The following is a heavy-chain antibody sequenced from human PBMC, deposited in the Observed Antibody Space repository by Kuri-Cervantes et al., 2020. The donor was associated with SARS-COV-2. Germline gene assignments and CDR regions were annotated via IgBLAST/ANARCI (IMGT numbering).Heavy chain of an antibody. V-gene: IGHV4-59*12. CDR2: IYYSGST. J-gene: IGHJ4*02. D-gene: IGHD5-18*01. CDR3: ARDLGGYGFDY. CDR1: GGSISSYY. Sequence: GSLRLSCTVSGGSISSYYWSWIRQPPGKGLEWIGYIYYSGSTNYNPSLKSRVTISVDTSKNQFSLKLSSVTAAHTAVYYCARDLGGYGFDYWGQGIL.